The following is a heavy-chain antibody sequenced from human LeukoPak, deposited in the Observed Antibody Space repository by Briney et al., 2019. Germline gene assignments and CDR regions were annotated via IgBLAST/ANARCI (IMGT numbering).Heavy chain of an antibody. V-gene: IGHV1-18*01. CDR2: INDYNGNT. CDR3: ARNYYDILTGYGSDYYYGMDV. Sequence: ASVKVSCQASGYTFTSYGISWVRQAPGQGLEWMGWINDYNGNTNYAQKVQGRVTMTTDTSTSTAYMELRRLRSDGTAVYYCARNYYDILTGYGSDYYYGMDVWGQGTTVTVSS. CDR1: GYTFTSYG. D-gene: IGHD3-9*01. J-gene: IGHJ6*02.